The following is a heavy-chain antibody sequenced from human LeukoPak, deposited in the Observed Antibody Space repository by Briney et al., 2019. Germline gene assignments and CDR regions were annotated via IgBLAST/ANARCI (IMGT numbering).Heavy chain of an antibody. Sequence: ASVKVSCKVSGYTLTELSVHWVRQAPGKGLEWMGGFDPEDGETIYAQKFQGRVTMTEDTSTDTAYMELSSLRSEDTAVYYCATKALTTSDFQHWGQGTLVTVSS. D-gene: IGHD2/OR15-2a*01. CDR1: GYTLTELS. CDR3: ATKALTTSDFQH. CDR2: FDPEDGET. V-gene: IGHV1-24*01. J-gene: IGHJ1*01.